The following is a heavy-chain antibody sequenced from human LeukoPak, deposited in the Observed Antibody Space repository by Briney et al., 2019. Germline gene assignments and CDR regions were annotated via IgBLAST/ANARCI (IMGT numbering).Heavy chain of an antibody. J-gene: IGHJ4*02. Sequence: SETLSLTCAVSGASINDFYWTWIRQPPGKGLEWIGYVYYGGSTNYNPSLKSRVTISVDTSKNQFSQKLSSVTAADTAVYYCARDSIRTSSGSYRFDFWGQGTLVTVSS. CDR2: VYYGGST. V-gene: IGHV4-59*12. D-gene: IGHD3-10*01. CDR1: GASINDFY. CDR3: ARDSIRTSSGSYRFDF.